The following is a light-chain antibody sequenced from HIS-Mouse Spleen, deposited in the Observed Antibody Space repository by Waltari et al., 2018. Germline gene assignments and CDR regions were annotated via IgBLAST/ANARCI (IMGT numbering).Light chain of an antibody. CDR1: ALPNQY. Sequence: SYELTQPPSVSVSPGQTARITCPGDALPNQYAYVYQQKPGQAPGLVIYKDSERPSGIPERFSGSSSGTTVTLTISGVQAEDEADYYCQSADSSGTNWVFGGGTKLTVL. J-gene: IGLJ3*02. CDR3: QSADSSGTNWV. V-gene: IGLV3-25*03. CDR2: KDS.